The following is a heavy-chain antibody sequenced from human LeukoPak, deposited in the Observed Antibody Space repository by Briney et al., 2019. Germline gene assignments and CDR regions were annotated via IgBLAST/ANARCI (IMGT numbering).Heavy chain of an antibody. CDR3: AIIPRAAAGPSARSPFHY. Sequence: GGSLRLSCAASGYTFSSYGIHWVRQAPGKGLEWVANIKQDRSDKYYVDSVKGRFTISRDNAKNSLYLQMNSLRAEDTAVYYCAIIPRAAAGPSARSPFHYWGQGTLVTVSS. J-gene: IGHJ4*02. CDR2: IKQDRSDK. D-gene: IGHD6-13*01. V-gene: IGHV3-7*01. CDR1: GYTFSSYG.